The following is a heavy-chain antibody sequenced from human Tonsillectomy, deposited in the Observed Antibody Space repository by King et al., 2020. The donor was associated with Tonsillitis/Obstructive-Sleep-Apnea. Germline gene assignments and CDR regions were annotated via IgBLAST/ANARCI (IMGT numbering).Heavy chain of an antibody. V-gene: IGHV3-30*04. Sequence: QLVQSGGGVVQPGRSLRLSCAASGFTFSSYAMHWVRQAPGKGLEWVAVISYDGSNKYYADSVKGRFTISRDNSKNTLYLQMNSLRAEDTAVYYCGRGEGFTIFGVVPTDYWGQGTLVTVSS. J-gene: IGHJ4*02. CDR3: GRGEGFTIFGVVPTDY. CDR1: GFTFSSYA. CDR2: ISYDGSNK. D-gene: IGHD3-3*01.